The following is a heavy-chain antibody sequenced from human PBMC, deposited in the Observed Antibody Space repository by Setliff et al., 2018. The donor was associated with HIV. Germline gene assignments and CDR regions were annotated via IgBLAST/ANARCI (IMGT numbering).Heavy chain of an antibody. J-gene: IGHJ4*02. Sequence: SETLSLTCTVSGGSITSGGYYWSWIRQHPGNGLEWIGYIVYSGRTYYNPSLKSRVSISVDASKNQFSLRLTSVTAADTAVYYCATGITVAPAYWGQGSLVTVSS. CDR2: IVYSGRT. V-gene: IGHV4-31*03. CDR3: ATGITVAPAY. CDR1: GGSITSGGYY. D-gene: IGHD6-19*01.